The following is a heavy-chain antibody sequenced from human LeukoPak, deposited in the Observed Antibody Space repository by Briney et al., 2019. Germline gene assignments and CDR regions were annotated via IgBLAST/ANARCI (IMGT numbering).Heavy chain of an antibody. J-gene: IGHJ5*02. CDR3: ARPHYYDSRIDP. Sequence: SETLSLTCAVYGGSFSGYYWSWIRQPPGKGLEWIGEINHSGSTNYNPSLKSRVTISVDTSKNQFSLKLTSVTAADTAVYYCARPHYYDSRIDPWGQGTLVTVSS. CDR2: INHSGST. V-gene: IGHV4-34*01. CDR1: GGSFSGYY. D-gene: IGHD3-22*01.